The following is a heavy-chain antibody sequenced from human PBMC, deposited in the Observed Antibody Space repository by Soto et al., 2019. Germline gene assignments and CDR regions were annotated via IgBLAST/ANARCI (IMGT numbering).Heavy chain of an antibody. D-gene: IGHD2-21*02. CDR1: GYMFTRYY. CDR2: INPSGGRT. CDR3: ARVASCGGPCYSDHPDAFDT. V-gene: IGHV1-46*01. J-gene: IGHJ3*02. Sequence: QVHLVQTAAQVKRPGASVNISCKASGYMFTRYYIHWVRQAPGQGLQWMGMINPSGGRTKFAQLFQGRVTMTADPSTTTAHMELSSLRSDDTAVFYCARVASCGGPCYSDHPDAFDTWGQGTVVTVSS.